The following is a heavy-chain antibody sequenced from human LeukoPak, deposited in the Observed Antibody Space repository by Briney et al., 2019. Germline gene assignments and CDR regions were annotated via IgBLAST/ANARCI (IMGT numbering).Heavy chain of an antibody. CDR2: ISSSSSTI. J-gene: IGHJ3*02. Sequence: GGSLRLSCAASGFTFSSYAMHWVRQAPGKGLEWVSYISSSSSTIYYADSVKGRFTISRDNAKNSLYLQMNSLRAEDTAVYYCARGRYGDWAAFDIWGQGTMVTVS. V-gene: IGHV3-48*01. CDR1: GFTFSSYA. CDR3: ARGRYGDWAAFDI. D-gene: IGHD2-21*01.